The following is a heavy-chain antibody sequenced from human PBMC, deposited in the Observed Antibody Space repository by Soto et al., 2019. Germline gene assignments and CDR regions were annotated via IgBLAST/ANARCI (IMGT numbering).Heavy chain of an antibody. CDR3: ARNYDILTAGIFTS. V-gene: IGHV3-11*05. CDR2: ISSNGKYR. J-gene: IGHJ3*01. D-gene: IGHD3-9*01. CDR1: RFTFSDYY. Sequence: QEQLVEPGGGLVKPGGSLRLSCAASRFTFSDYYMTWIRQAPGKGLEWVSYISSNGKYRGYAASVKGRFTISRDNAENSLYLQMDSLRAEDTAVYYCARNYDILTAGIFTSWGPGTVVTVSS.